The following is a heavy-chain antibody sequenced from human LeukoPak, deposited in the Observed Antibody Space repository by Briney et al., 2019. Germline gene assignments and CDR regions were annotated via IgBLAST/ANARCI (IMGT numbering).Heavy chain of an antibody. J-gene: IGHJ4*02. CDR1: GFTFSSYW. V-gene: IGHV3-74*01. CDR3: ARGLLTLGGVIANLDY. CDR2: INSDGTGP. D-gene: IGHD3-16*02. Sequence: PGGSLRLSCSASGFTFSSYWMHWVRQAPGKGLVWVSRINSDGTGPAYADSVKGRFTISRDNAKNTMYLQMNSLRAEDTAVYYCARGLLTLGGVIANLDYWGQGTLVTVSS.